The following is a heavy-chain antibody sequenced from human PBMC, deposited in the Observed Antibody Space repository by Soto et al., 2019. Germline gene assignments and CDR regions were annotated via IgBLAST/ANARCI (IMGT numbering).Heavy chain of an antibody. D-gene: IGHD4-17*01. CDR2: ISYDGSNK. Sequence: GGSLRLSCAASGFTFSSYAMHWVRQAPGKGLEWVAVISYDGSNKYYADSVKGRFTISRDNSKNTLYLQMNSLRAEDTAVYYCAREVYDYGDYGGGGYYYYGMDVWGQGTTVTVPS. V-gene: IGHV3-30-3*01. CDR1: GFTFSSYA. CDR3: AREVYDYGDYGGGGYYYYGMDV. J-gene: IGHJ6*02.